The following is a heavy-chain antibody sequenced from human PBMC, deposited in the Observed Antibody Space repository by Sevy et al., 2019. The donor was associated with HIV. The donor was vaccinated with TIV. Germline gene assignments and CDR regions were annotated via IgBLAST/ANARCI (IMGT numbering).Heavy chain of an antibody. CDR1: GFNFSNYA. Sequence: GGSLRLSCVAPGFNFSNYAMHWVRQAPAKGLEWVAVISYDGSNIYYADSVKGRFTISRDNSKNTLYLQMNSLRAEDTAVYYCARDRDGYQQGVFHYWGQGTLVTVSS. CDR2: ISYDGSNI. D-gene: IGHD2-21*01. J-gene: IGHJ4*02. V-gene: IGHV3-30-3*01. CDR3: ARDRDGYQQGVFHY.